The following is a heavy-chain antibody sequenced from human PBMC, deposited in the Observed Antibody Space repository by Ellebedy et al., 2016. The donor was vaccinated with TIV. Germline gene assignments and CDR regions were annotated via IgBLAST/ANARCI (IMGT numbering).Heavy chain of an antibody. V-gene: IGHV3-30*03. CDR2: ISSDGSNK. Sequence: GGSLRLXCVASGFPFRSHGIYWVRQAPGKGLEWVAVISSDGSNKYYADSVKGRFTISRDNSKNTLYLQMNSLRTDDMAVYYCARGGSSGSSDYWGQGTLVTVSS. D-gene: IGHD3-10*01. J-gene: IGHJ4*02. CDR3: ARGGSSGSSDY. CDR1: GFPFRSHG.